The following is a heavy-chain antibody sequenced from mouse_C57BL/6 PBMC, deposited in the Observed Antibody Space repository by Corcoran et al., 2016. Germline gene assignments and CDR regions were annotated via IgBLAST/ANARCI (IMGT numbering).Heavy chain of an antibody. CDR1: GYAFSSYW. CDR3: ARWDDYYGSSLDY. J-gene: IGHJ4*01. CDR2: IYPGDGDT. D-gene: IGHD1-1*01. V-gene: IGHV1-80*01. Sequence: QVQLQQSGAELVKPGASVKISCKASGYAFSSYWMNWVKQRPGKGLEWIGQIYPGDGDTNYNGKFKGKATLTADKSSSTAYMQLNSLTSEDSAVYFCARWDDYYGSSLDYWGQGTSVTVSS.